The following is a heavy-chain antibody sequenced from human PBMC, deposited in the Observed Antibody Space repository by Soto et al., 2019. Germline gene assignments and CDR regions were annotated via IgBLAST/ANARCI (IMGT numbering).Heavy chain of an antibody. D-gene: IGHD6-13*01. CDR1: GYTFTGYY. J-gene: IGHJ5*02. V-gene: IGHV1-2*02. Sequence: ASVKVSCKASGYTFTGYYIHWVRQAPGQGLEWMGWINPNSGGTSYAQTFQGRVTMTRDTSISTAYMELRSLRSDDTAVYYCARERRYSSSWYWFDPWGQGTLVTVSS. CDR2: INPNSGGT. CDR3: ARERRYSSSWYWFDP.